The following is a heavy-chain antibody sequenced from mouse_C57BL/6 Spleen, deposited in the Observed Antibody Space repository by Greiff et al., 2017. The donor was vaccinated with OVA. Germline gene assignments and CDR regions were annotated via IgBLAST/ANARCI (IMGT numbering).Heavy chain of an antibody. D-gene: IGHD2-1*01. CDR1: GFTFSSYG. J-gene: IGHJ2*01. Sequence: DVKLVESGGDLVKPGGSLKLSCAASGFTFSSYGMSWLRQTPDKRLEWVATISSGGSYTYYPDSVKGRFTISRDNAKNTLYLQMSSLKSEDTAMYYCARRGNYAYFDYWGQGTTLTVSS. V-gene: IGHV5-6*02. CDR2: ISSGGSYT. CDR3: ARRGNYAYFDY.